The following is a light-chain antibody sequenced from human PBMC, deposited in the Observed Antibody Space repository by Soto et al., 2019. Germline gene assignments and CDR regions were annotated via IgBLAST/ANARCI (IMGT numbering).Light chain of an antibody. CDR3: AAWDDSLNAPYV. J-gene: IGLJ1*01. CDR1: SSNIGGNT. CDR2: SNN. Sequence: QSALTQPPSASGTPGQRVTISCSGSSSNIGGNTVNWYQQLPGTAPKLLIYSNNQRHSGVHDRFSGSKSGTSASLAISGLQSEDEADYYCAAWDDSLNAPYVVGTWTKVTVL. V-gene: IGLV1-44*01.